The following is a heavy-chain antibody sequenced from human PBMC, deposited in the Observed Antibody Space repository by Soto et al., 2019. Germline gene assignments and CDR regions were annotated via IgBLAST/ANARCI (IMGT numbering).Heavy chain of an antibody. CDR3: PKRERDSSCPHLYYFDY. Sequence: QVQLVESGGGVVQPGRSLRLSCAASGFSFSSYGMHWVRQAPGKGLEWVAVILLDGRNKYYADSVKGRFTISRDNAKNTLYLQMNRLRAEDTAVYYCPKRERDSSCPHLYYFDYWGQGTLVTLSS. V-gene: IGHV3-30*18. J-gene: IGHJ4*02. CDR1: GFSFSSYG. D-gene: IGHD3-22*01. CDR2: ILLDGRNK.